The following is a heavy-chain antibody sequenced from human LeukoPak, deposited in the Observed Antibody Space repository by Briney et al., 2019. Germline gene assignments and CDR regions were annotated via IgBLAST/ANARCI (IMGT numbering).Heavy chain of an antibody. J-gene: IGHJ4*02. Sequence: ASVKVSCKASGYTFTGYHVHWVRQAPGQGLEWMGWINPNSGGTNYAQKFQGRVTMTGDTSISTAYMELSRLSSDDTAVYFCAGRPDKSTVAIFDYWGQGTLVTISS. CDR3: AGRPDKSTVAIFDY. CDR1: GYTFTGYH. D-gene: IGHD4-17*01. CDR2: INPNSGGT. V-gene: IGHV1-2*02.